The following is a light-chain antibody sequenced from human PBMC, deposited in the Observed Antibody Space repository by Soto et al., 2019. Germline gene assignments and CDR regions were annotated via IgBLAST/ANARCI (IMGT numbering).Light chain of an antibody. CDR2: DAS. J-gene: IGKJ1*01. CDR3: QQYNSYST. CDR1: QSISSW. V-gene: IGKV1-5*01. Sequence: DIQMTQSPSTLSASVGDIVTITCRASQSISSWLAWYQQKPGKAPKLLIYDASSLESGVPSRFSGSGSGKEFTLTISSLQPDDFATYYCQQYNSYSTFGQGTKVDIK.